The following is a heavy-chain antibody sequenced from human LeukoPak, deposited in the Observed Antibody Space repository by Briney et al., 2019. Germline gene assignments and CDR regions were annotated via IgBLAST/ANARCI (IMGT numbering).Heavy chain of an antibody. CDR3: ARGPYCGGDCQP. Sequence: PSETLSLTCTVSGGSISNYYWSWIRQPPGKGLEWIGYISYSGSTNYNPSLKSRVTISVDTSKNQFSLNLSSVTAADTAVYYCARGPYCGGDCQPWGQGTLVTVSS. D-gene: IGHD2-21*02. CDR1: GGSISNYY. V-gene: IGHV4-59*01. CDR2: ISYSGST. J-gene: IGHJ4*02.